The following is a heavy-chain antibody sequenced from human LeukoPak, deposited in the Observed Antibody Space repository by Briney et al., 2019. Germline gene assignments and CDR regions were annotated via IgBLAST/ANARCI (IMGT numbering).Heavy chain of an antibody. CDR2: INANNGNT. V-gene: IGHV1-18*01. D-gene: IGHD6-13*01. CDR1: GYTFTSYG. Sequence: ASVKVSCKASGYTFTSYGFTWVRQAPGQGLEWMGWINANNGNTNYAQKLQGRVTMTRDTSTSTAYMEVRSLRSDDTAVYYCARGPIGAAGDYWGQGTLVTVSS. CDR3: ARGPIGAAGDY. J-gene: IGHJ4*02.